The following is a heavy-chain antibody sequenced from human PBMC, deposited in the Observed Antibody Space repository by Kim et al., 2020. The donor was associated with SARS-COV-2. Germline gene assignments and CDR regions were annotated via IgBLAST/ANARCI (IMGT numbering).Heavy chain of an antibody. CDR3: AKDGLSWSLFPKGTQAATHAVSAFDI. V-gene: IGHV3-33*06. CDR1: GFTFSSYG. D-gene: IGHD2-15*01. Sequence: GGSLRLSCAASGFTFSSYGMHWVRQAPGKGLEWVAVIWYDGSNKYYADSVKGRFTISRDNSKNTLYLQMNSLRAEDTAVYYCAKDGLSWSLFPKGTQAATHAVSAFDIWGQGTMVTVSS. J-gene: IGHJ3*02. CDR2: IWYDGSNK.